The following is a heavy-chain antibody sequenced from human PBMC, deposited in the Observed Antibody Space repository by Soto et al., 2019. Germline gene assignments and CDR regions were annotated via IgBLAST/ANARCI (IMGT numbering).Heavy chain of an antibody. J-gene: IGHJ4*02. Sequence: ASVKVSCKASGYTFTSYDINWVRQATGQGLEWMGWMNPNSGNTGYAQKFQGRVTMTRNTSISTAYMELSSLRSEDTAVYYCARGRELRGSDTPNYCGPGTIVTVSS. CDR1: GYTFTSYD. V-gene: IGHV1-8*01. CDR2: MNPNSGNT. D-gene: IGHD3-10*01. CDR3: ARGRELRGSDTPNY.